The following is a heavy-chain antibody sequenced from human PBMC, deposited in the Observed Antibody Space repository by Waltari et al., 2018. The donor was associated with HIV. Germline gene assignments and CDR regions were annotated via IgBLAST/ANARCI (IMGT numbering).Heavy chain of an antibody. CDR1: GGSISSYY. J-gene: IGHJ4*02. V-gene: IGHV4-59*01. D-gene: IGHD3-3*01. Sequence: QVQLQESGPGLVKPSETLSLTCTVSGGSISSYYWSWIRQPPGKGLEWIGYIYYSGSTNYNPSLKSRVTISVDTSKNQFSLKLSSVTAADTAVYYCARAMYYDFWSGYYNYFDYWGQGTLVTVSS. CDR3: ARAMYYDFWSGYYNYFDY. CDR2: IYYSGST.